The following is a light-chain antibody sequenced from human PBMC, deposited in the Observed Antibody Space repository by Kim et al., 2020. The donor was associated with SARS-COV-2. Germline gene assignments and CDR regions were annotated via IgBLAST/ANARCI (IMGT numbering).Light chain of an antibody. V-gene: IGKV1-8*01. CDR3: QQYYSYPWT. CDR1: QGISSY. CDR2: AAS. J-gene: IGKJ1*01. Sequence: AIRLTQSPSSFSASTGARVTITCRASQGISSYLAWYQQKPGKAPNLLIYAASTLQSGVPSRFSGSGSGTDFTLTISCLQSEDFATYYCQQYYSYPWTCGQGTKVDIK.